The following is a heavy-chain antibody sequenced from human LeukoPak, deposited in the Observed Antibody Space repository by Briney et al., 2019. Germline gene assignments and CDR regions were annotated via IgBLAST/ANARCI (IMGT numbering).Heavy chain of an antibody. CDR2: IYHSGST. J-gene: IGHJ4*02. D-gene: IGHD5-18*01. Sequence: SQTLSLTCAVSGGSISSGGYSWSWIRQPPGKGLEWIGYIYHSGSTYYNPSLKSRVTISVDRSKNQFSLKLSSVTAADTAVYYCATVDTEIWNFDYWGQGTLVTVSS. CDR1: GGSISSGGYS. CDR3: ATVDTEIWNFDY. V-gene: IGHV4-30-2*01.